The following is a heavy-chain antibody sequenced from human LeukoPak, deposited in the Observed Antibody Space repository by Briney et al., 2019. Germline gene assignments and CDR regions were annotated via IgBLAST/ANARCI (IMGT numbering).Heavy chain of an antibody. J-gene: IGHJ6*03. CDR2: VNQAGTQK. V-gene: IGHV3-7*01. Sequence: GGSLRLSCAASGFTFSTQWMSWVRQAPGKGLEWVAIVNQAGTQKYYVDSVKGRFAISRDNAENSLYLQMNSLRAEDTAVYYCAREHYFYYVDVWGTGTTVTVSS. CDR1: GFTFSTQW. CDR3: AREHYFYYVDV.